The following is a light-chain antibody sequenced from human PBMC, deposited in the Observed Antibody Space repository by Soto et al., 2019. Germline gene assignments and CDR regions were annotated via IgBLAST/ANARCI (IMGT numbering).Light chain of an antibody. J-gene: IGKJ1*01. CDR2: DAS. V-gene: IGKV1-5*01. CDR1: QSISSR. Sequence: DIQMTQSPSTLSASVGDRVTITCRASQSISSRLAWYQQKPGKAPKLLIYDASSLESGVPSRFSGSGSGTEFTLTISSLQPDDFATYYCQQYRTFGQGTKVDI. CDR3: QQYRT.